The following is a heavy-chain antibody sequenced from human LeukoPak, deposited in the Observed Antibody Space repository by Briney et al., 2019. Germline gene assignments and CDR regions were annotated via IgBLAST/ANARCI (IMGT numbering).Heavy chain of an antibody. CDR2: IQYDGSNE. Sequence: GGSLRLSCAASGLSLSSYGMHWVRQAPGKGGEWVAYIQYDGSNEQYADSVKGRFSISRDSSKNILNLQMNSLRAEDTAVYYCAKDRCSNGIGCYYYYMDVWGKGTTVTIYS. J-gene: IGHJ6*03. CDR1: GLSLSSYG. D-gene: IGHD2-8*01. CDR3: AKDRCSNGIGCYYYYMDV. V-gene: IGHV3-30*02.